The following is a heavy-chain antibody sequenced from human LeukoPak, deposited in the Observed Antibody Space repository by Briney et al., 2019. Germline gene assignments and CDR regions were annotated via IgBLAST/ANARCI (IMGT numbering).Heavy chain of an antibody. CDR1: GGSISSSSYY. J-gene: IGHJ4*02. Sequence: SETLSLTCTVSGGSISSSSYYWGWIRQPPGKGLEWSGSIYYSGSTYYNPSLKSRVTISVDTSKNQFSLKLSSVTAADTAVYYCARCLVLYGGGIDYWGQGTLVTVSS. CDR2: IYYSGST. D-gene: IGHD2-8*01. CDR3: ARCLVLYGGGIDY. V-gene: IGHV4-39*07.